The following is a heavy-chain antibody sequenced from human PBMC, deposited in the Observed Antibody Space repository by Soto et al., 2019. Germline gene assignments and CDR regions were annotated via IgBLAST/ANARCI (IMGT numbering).Heavy chain of an antibody. Sequence: VASVKVSCKASGYTFTSYGISWVRQAPGQGLEWMGWISAYNGNTNYAQKLQGRVTMTTDTSTSTAYMELRSLRSDDTAVYYCARESASAWKTTWYYYDSSGYRYYFDYWGQGTLVTVS. V-gene: IGHV1-18*01. CDR3: ARESASAWKTTWYYYDSSGYRYYFDY. CDR2: ISAYNGNT. D-gene: IGHD3-22*01. J-gene: IGHJ4*01. CDR1: GYTFTSYG.